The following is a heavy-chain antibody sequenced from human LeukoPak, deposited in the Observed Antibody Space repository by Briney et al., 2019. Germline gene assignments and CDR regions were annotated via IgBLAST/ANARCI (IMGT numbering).Heavy chain of an antibody. CDR2: IHQTGTT. CDR1: SDSISSTHW. D-gene: IGHD3-10*01. V-gene: IGHV4-4*02. Sequence: SETLSLTCSVSSDSISSTHWWSWVRQPPGKGLEWIGEIHQTGTTNYNPSLRSRASISLGMANNHFTLNLDSVTAADTAIYYCAVSDHYRLDHWGQGILVTVSS. J-gene: IGHJ4*02. CDR3: AVSDHYRLDH.